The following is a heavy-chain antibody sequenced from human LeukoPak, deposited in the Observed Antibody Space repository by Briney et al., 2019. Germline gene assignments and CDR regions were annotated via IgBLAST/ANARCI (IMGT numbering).Heavy chain of an antibody. V-gene: IGHV3-21*01. CDR1: GFTFSSYS. D-gene: IGHD5-24*01. J-gene: IGHJ4*02. CDR2: ISSSSSYI. CDR3: ARVEMATIVHY. Sequence: GGSLRLSCAASGFTFSSYSMNWVRQAPGKVLEWGSSISSSSSYIYYADSVKGRFTISRDNAKNSLYLQMNSLRAEDTAVYYCARVEMATIVHYWGQGTLVTVSS.